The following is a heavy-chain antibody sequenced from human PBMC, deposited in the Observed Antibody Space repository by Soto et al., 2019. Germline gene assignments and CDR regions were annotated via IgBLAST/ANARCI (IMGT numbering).Heavy chain of an antibody. CDR2: IYYSGST. CDR3: ARADDSSGYYGFDY. J-gene: IGHJ4*02. Sequence: PSETLSLTCTVSGGSISSGDYYWSWIRQPPGKGLEWIGYIYYSGSTYYNPSLKSRVTISVDTSKNQFSLKLSSVTAADTAVYYCARADDSSGYYGFDYWGQGTLLTVSS. V-gene: IGHV4-30-4*01. CDR1: GGSISSGDYY. D-gene: IGHD3-22*01.